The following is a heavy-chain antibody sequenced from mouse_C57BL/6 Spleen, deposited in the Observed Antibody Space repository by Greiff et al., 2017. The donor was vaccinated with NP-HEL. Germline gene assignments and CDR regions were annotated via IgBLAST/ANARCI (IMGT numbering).Heavy chain of an antibody. CDR3: TRWYGSSWFAY. D-gene: IGHD1-1*01. J-gene: IGHJ3*01. V-gene: IGHV1-15*01. Sequence: VKLQESGAELVRPGASVTLSCKASGYTFTDYEMHWVKQTPVHGLEWIGAIDPETGGTAYNQKFKGKAILTADKSSSTAYMELRSLTSEDSAVYYCTRWYGSSWFAYWGQGTLVTVSA. CDR1: GYTFTDYE. CDR2: IDPETGGT.